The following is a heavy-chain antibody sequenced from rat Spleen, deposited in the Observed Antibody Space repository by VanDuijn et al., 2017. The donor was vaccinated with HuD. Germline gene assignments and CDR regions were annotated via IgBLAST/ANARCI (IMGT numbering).Heavy chain of an antibody. CDR3: ARRHYGYTDYFDY. D-gene: IGHD1-11*01. J-gene: IGHJ2*01. Sequence: EVQLVESGGGLVQPGRSLKLSCAASGFTFSSFPMAWVRQAPKKDLEWVASISYDGHTTYYRDSVKGRFTISRDNAKSTLYLQMDSLGSEDTATYYCARRHYGYTDYFDYWGQGVMVTVSS. V-gene: IGHV5-7*01. CDR1: GFTFSSFP. CDR2: ISYDGHTT.